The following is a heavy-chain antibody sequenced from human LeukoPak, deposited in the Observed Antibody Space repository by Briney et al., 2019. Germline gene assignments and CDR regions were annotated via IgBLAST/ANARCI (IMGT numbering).Heavy chain of an antibody. CDR2: ISGSGDYT. V-gene: IGHV3-23*01. D-gene: IGHD3-10*01. CDR3: AKGAFERFGEPSDY. CDR1: GFTFSSCA. J-gene: IGHJ4*02. Sequence: GGSLRLSCAASGFTFSSCAMTWARQAPGKGLEWVSCISGSGDYTYCADSVKGRFTISRGNSKNTVYLQMNNLRVEDTALYYCAKGAFERFGEPSDYWGQGTLVSVSS.